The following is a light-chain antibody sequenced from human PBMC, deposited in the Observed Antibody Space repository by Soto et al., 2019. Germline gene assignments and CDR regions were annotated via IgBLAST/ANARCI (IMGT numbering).Light chain of an antibody. J-gene: IGLJ1*01. V-gene: IGLV2-11*01. CDR1: SSDVGGYND. CDR3: CSYAGRYTFD. Sequence: QSALTQPRSVSGSPGQSVTISCTGTSSDVGGYNDVSWYQQYPGKAPKLMIYDVSRRPSGVPDSFSGSKSGNTASLTISGLQAEDEAAYYCCSYAGRYTFDFGSGTKVTVL. CDR2: DVS.